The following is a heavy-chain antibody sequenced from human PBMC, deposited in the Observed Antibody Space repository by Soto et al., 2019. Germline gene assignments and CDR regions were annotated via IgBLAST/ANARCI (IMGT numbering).Heavy chain of an antibody. V-gene: IGHV4-59*12. D-gene: IGHD6-25*01. CDR3: ARGSRVKIPAASGRDYYYHGLDV. CDR2: IYYSGST. CDR1: GGSISSSY. Sequence: LSLTCTVSGGSISSSYWSWILQPPGKGLEWIGYIYYSGSTNYNPSLKRRVTISVDTSKNQFSLKLNSVPAADTAVYYCARGSRVKIPAASGRDYYYHGLDVWGQGTAVTVSS. J-gene: IGHJ6*02.